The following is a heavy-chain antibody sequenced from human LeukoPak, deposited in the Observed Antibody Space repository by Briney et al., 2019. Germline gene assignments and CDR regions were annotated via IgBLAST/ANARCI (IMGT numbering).Heavy chain of an antibody. Sequence: ASVKVSCKASGYTFTSYGISWVRQAPGQGLEWMGWISAYNGNTNYAQKLQGRVTMTTDTSTSTAYMELRSLRSDDTAVYYCAREGHDYGDYVYGNWFDPWGQGTLVTVSS. CDR1: GYTFTSYG. CDR2: ISAYNGNT. CDR3: AREGHDYGDYVYGNWFDP. J-gene: IGHJ5*02. D-gene: IGHD4-17*01. V-gene: IGHV1-18*01.